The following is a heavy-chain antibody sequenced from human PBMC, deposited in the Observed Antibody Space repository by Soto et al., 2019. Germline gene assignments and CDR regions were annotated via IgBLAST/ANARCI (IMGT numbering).Heavy chain of an antibody. CDR2: IYYSGST. CDR3: AGGSGYLGYYYYGMDV. Sequence: SETLSLTCAVSGYSISSGYYWGWIRQPPGKGLEWIGSIYYSGSTYYNPSLKSRVTISVDTSKNQFSLKLSSVTAADTAVYYCAGGSGYLGYYYYGMDVWGQGTTVTVSS. CDR1: GYSISSGYY. V-gene: IGHV4-38-2*01. D-gene: IGHD5-12*01. J-gene: IGHJ6*02.